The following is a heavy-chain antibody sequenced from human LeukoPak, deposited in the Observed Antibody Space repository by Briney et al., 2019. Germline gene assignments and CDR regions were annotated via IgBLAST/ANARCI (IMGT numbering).Heavy chain of an antibody. CDR3: ASSSIVVVVAARGFDY. V-gene: IGHV4-39*07. CDR1: GGSISSSTYY. Sequence: SETLSLTCTVSGGSISSSTYYWGWIRQPPGKGLEWIGSIYYSGSTYYNPSLKSRVTISVDTSKNQFSLKLSSVTAADTAVYYCASSSIVVVVAARGFDYWGQGTLVTVSS. CDR2: IYYSGST. D-gene: IGHD2-15*01. J-gene: IGHJ4*02.